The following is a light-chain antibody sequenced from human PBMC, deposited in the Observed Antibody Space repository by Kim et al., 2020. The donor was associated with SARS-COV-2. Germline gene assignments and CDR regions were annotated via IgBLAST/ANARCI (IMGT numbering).Light chain of an antibody. J-gene: IGLJ3*02. CDR2: DDT. CDR3: QSYDRSLRGSV. CDR1: SSNIGAGSD. V-gene: IGLV1-40*01. Sequence: RVTISCTGSSSNIGAGSDVHWYRQLPGTAPKLLIYDDTNRPSGVPERFSGSKSGTSASLAITGLQAEDEADYYCQSYDRSLRGSVFGGGTQLTVL.